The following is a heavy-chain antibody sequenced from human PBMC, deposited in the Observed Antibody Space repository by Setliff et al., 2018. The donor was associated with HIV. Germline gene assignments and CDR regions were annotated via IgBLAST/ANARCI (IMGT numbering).Heavy chain of an antibody. D-gene: IGHD3-3*01. Sequence: PSETLSLTCTVSGGSISRGGYYWSWIRQHPGKGLEWIGRIWTSGSTNYNPSLKRRVTISVDTSKNHFSLKLSSVTAADTAVFYCARVPFTTGFDYWGQGILVTVSS. CDR3: ARVPFTTGFDY. J-gene: IGHJ4*02. CDR1: GGSISRGGYY. V-gene: IGHV4-61*02. CDR2: IWTSGST.